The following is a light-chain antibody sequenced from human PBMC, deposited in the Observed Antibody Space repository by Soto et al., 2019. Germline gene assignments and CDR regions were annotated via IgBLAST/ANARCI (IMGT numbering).Light chain of an antibody. CDR2: ATS. V-gene: IGKV1-39*01. CDR1: QNIGKF. CDR3: QQSFSSPLT. J-gene: IGKJ4*01. Sequence: DIQMTQSPSSLSASVGDRVTITCRPSQNIGKFLNWYQQRPGKAPTALIHATSTLQSGVSSRFSGSGSDTDFTLTITSLRPEDFATYFCQQSFSSPLTFGGGTRWISN.